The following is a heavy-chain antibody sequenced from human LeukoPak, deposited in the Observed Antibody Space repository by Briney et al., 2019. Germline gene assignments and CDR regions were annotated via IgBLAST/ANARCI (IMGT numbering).Heavy chain of an antibody. CDR3: ANLDIVVVPAAYPLFDY. Sequence: HPGGSLRLSCAASGFTFSSYGMHWVRQAPGKGLEWVAFIRYDGSNKYYADSVKGRFTISRDNSKNTLYLQMNSLRAEDTAVYYCANLDIVVVPAAYPLFDYWGQGTLVTVSS. V-gene: IGHV3-30*02. CDR2: IRYDGSNK. D-gene: IGHD2-2*01. J-gene: IGHJ4*02. CDR1: GFTFSSYG.